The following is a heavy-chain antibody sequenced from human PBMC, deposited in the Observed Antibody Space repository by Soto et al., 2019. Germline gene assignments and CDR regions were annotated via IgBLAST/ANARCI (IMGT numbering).Heavy chain of an antibody. V-gene: IGHV3-13*01. CDR1: GFTFSSYD. J-gene: IGHJ3*01. CDR2: IGVADDT. CDR3: ERGAFDF. Sequence: EVQLVESGGGLIQPGGSLRLSCAASGFTFSSYDMHWVRQTPGEGLEWVSAIGVADDTYYQDSVKGRFTISRENAKNSLYLQINSLRAGDTAVYYCERGAFDFWGQGTMVTVSS.